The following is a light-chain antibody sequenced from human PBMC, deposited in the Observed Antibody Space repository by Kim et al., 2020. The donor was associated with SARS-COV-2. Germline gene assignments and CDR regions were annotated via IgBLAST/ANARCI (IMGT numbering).Light chain of an antibody. CDR3: KSRDTSGWV. V-gene: IGLV3-19*01. CDR2: GKN. CDR1: NLRNYY. J-gene: IGLJ3*02. Sequence: SSELTQDPAVSVALGKTVRITCEGDNLRNYYASWYQQREGRAPILVIYGKNNRPSGIPDRFSGSSSGKTASLTITGAQAADEADYYCKSRDTSGWVFGGGTQLTVL.